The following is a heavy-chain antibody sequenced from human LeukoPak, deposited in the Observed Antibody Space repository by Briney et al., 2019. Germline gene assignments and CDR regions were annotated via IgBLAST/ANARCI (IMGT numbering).Heavy chain of an antibody. Sequence: PGGSLRLSRAASGFTFRNYGMHWVRQAPGKGLEWVAFIRYDGSEKYYVDSVKGRFSISRDNSKNTLYLQMNSLRGEDTAVYYCAKGLDYSLDYWGQGTLVTVSS. V-gene: IGHV3-30*02. J-gene: IGHJ4*02. CDR3: AKGLDYSLDY. CDR1: GFTFRNYG. D-gene: IGHD4-11*01. CDR2: IRYDGSEK.